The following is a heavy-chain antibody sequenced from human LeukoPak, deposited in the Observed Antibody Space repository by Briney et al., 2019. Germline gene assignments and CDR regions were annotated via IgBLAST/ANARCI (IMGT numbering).Heavy chain of an antibody. Sequence: GASVKVSCKASGYTFTSYGISWVRQAPGQGLEWMGIINPSGGSTSYVQKFQGRVTMTRDTSTSTVYMELSSLRSEDTAVYYCARENSIAVAGTGLYYYYYYMDVWGKGTTVTVSS. J-gene: IGHJ6*03. D-gene: IGHD6-19*01. CDR2: INPSGGST. V-gene: IGHV1-46*01. CDR3: ARENSIAVAGTGLYYYYYYMDV. CDR1: GYTFTSYG.